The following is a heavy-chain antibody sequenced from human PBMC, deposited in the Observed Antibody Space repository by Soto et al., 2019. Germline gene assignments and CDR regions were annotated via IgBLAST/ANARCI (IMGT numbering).Heavy chain of an antibody. Sequence: SETLSLTCTVSGGSISSSIYYLGWIRQPPGKGPEWIGSIYYSGSTYYNPSLKSRVTISVDTSKNQFSLKLSSVTAADTAVYYCARQEWEPRDYYYYYGMDVWGQGTTVTVSS. CDR1: GGSISSSIYY. CDR3: ARQEWEPRDYYYYYGMDV. J-gene: IGHJ6*02. CDR2: IYYSGST. D-gene: IGHD1-26*01. V-gene: IGHV4-39*01.